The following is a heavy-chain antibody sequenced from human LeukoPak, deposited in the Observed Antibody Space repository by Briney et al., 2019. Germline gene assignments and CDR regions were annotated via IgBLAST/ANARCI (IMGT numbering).Heavy chain of an antibody. CDR1: GCTFTGYY. J-gene: IGHJ4*02. CDR2: INPENGAT. D-gene: IGHD6-6*01. V-gene: IGHV1-2*02. CDR3: ATGAGHSSSRNAEYYFDY. Sequence: ASVKVSCKTSGCTFTGYYMHWVGQAPGQGLEWMSWINPENGATKYAPQLQGRATTTRETSITTAYMELSTLRSGETAVYYCATGAGHSSSRNAEYYFDYCGQGTLVTVSS.